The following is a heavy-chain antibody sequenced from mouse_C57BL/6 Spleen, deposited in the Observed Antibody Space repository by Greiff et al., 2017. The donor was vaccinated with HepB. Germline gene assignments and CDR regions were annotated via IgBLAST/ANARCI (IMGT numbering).Heavy chain of an antibody. CDR2: ISSGGDYI. V-gene: IGHV5-9-1*02. CDR1: GFTFSSYA. J-gene: IGHJ2*01. Sequence: EVKLMESGEGLVKPGGSLKLSCAASGFTFSSYAMSWVRQTPEKRLEWVAYISSGGDYIYYADTVKGRFTISRDNARNTLYLQMSSLKSEDTAMYYCTRADYYGSLYYFDYWGQGTTLTVSS. D-gene: IGHD1-1*01. CDR3: TRADYYGSLYYFDY.